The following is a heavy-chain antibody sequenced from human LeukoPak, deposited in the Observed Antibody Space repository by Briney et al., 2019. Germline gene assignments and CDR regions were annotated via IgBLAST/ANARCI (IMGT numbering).Heavy chain of an antibody. CDR2: ISKDGNNK. CDR1: GFTFSNYD. V-gene: IGHV3-30*18. J-gene: IGHJ4*02. D-gene: IGHD2-15*01. CDR3: AKEYCTGGSCYSSDFDH. Sequence: PGGSLRLSCAASGFTFSNYDMHWVRQAPGKGLEWVAVISKDGNNKYYLDSVKGRFTTSRDNSKNTPYLQMNSLSAADTAVYYCAKEYCTGGSCYSSDFDHWGQGTLVTVSS.